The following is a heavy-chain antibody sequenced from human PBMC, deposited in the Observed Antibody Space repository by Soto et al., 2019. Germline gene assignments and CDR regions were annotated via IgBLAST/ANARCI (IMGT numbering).Heavy chain of an antibody. Sequence: GRGLGWVFSISGSGGSTYYADSVKGRFTISRDNSKNTVYLQLSSLRAEDTVFFFQAKDGIRDTVPVSAFLLNRSSDL. CDR3: AKDGIRDTVPVSAFLLNRSSDL. D-gene: IGHD2-15*01. J-gene: IGHJ2*01. CDR2: ISGSGGST. V-gene: IGHV3-23*01.